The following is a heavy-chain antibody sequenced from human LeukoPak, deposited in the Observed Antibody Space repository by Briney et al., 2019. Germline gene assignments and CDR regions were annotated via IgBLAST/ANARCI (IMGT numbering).Heavy chain of an antibody. V-gene: IGHV4-34*01. D-gene: IGHD2-15*01. CDR2: INHSGST. CDR3: ACAMCSGGSCYQAN. CDR1: GGSISSYY. Sequence: SETLSLTCTVSGGSISSYYWSWIRQPAGKGLEWIGEINHSGSTNYNPSLKSRVTISVDTSKNQFSLKLSSVTAADTAVYYCACAMCSGGSCYQANWGQGTLVTVSS. J-gene: IGHJ4*02.